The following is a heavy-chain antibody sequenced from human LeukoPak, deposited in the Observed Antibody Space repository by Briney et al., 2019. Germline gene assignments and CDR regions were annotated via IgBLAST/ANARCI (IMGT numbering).Heavy chain of an antibody. Sequence: GGSLRLSCAASGFTFSSYAMHWVRQAPGKGLEWVAVISYDGSNKYYADSVKGRFTISRDNAKKSLYLQMDSLRAEDTVVYYCARDGGDYGSGSYYAYWGQGTLVTVSS. CDR3: ARDGGDYGSGSYYAY. V-gene: IGHV3-30*04. CDR1: GFTFSSYA. CDR2: ISYDGSNK. J-gene: IGHJ4*02. D-gene: IGHD3-10*01.